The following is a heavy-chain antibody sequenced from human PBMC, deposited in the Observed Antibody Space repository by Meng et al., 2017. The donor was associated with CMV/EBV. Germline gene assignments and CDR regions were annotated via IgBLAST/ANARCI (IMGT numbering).Heavy chain of an antibody. J-gene: IGHJ4*02. CDR2: IYYSGST. Sequence: QGQAQGAVPGPVKPSPALALTCTVSGGSISSGDYYWSWIRQPPGKGLEWIGYIYYSGSTYYNPSLKSRVTISVDTSKNQFSLKLSSVTAADTAVYYCAREGDNPFDYWGQGTLVTVSS. D-gene: IGHD2-21*02. CDR1: GGSISSGDYY. V-gene: IGHV4-30-4*08. CDR3: AREGDNPFDY.